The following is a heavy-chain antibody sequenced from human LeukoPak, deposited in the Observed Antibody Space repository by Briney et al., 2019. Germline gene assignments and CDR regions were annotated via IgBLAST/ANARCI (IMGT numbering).Heavy chain of an antibody. V-gene: IGHV3-23*01. CDR1: GSPFSTFP. CDR2: ISGSGGST. Sequence: GGSLSPSCAAPGSPFSTFPMTWVPRAPGRGRDWASAISGSGGSTYYADSVKGRFTISRDNSKNTLYLQMNSLRAEDTAVYYCAKIREWELPSAWDYWGQGTLVTVSS. J-gene: IGHJ4*02. CDR3: AKIREWELPSAWDY. D-gene: IGHD1-26*01.